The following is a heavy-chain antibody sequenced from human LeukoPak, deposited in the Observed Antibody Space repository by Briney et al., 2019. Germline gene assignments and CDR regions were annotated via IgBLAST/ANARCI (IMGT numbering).Heavy chain of an antibody. Sequence: SETLSLTCTVSGGSISSSSYYWGWTRQPPGKGLEWIGSIYYSGSTYYNPSLKSRVTISVDTSKNQFSLKLSSVTAADTAVYYCASLSSFDYYYYYYMDVWGKGTTVTVSS. CDR2: IYYSGST. J-gene: IGHJ6*03. CDR3: ASLSSFDYYYYYYMDV. V-gene: IGHV4-39*01. D-gene: IGHD6-6*01. CDR1: GGSISSSSYY.